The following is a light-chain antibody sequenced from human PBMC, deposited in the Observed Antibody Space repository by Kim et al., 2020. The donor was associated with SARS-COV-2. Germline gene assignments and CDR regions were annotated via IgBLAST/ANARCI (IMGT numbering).Light chain of an antibody. J-gene: IGKJ4*01. CDR2: WAS. Sequence: DIVMTQSPDSLAVSRGERATINCKSSQSVLYSSNNKNYLAWYQQKPRQPPKLLVYWASTRESGVPDRFSGSGSGTDFTLTISSLQAEDVAVYYCQQYYSNPLTFGGGTKVDIK. CDR1: QSVLYSSNNKNY. V-gene: IGKV4-1*01. CDR3: QQYYSNPLT.